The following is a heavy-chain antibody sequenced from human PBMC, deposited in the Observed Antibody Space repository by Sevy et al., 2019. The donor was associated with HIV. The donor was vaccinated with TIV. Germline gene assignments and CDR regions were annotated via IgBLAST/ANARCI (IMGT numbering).Heavy chain of an antibody. Sequence: ASVKVSCKVSGYTLTELSMHWVRQAPGKGLEWMGGFDPEDGETIYAQKFQGRVTMTEDTSTDTAYMELSSLRSEDTAVYYCATGGIPYYDILTGYYRNYFDYWGQGTLVTVSS. CDR1: GYTLTELS. D-gene: IGHD3-9*01. J-gene: IGHJ4*02. CDR3: ATGGIPYYDILTGYYRNYFDY. CDR2: FDPEDGET. V-gene: IGHV1-24*01.